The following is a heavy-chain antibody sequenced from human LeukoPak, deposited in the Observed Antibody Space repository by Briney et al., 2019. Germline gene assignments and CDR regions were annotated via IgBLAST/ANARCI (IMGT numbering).Heavy chain of an antibody. CDR1: GGTFSSYA. CDR2: IIPIFVTG. D-gene: IGHD2-2*01. J-gene: IGHJ6*04. V-gene: IGHV1-69*13. Sequence: SVKVSCKASGGTFSSYAISWVRQAPGQGLEWMGGIIPIFVTGNYAQKFQGRVTITADESTSTAYMELSSLRSEDTAVYYCAVGKDIVVVPAASMLVSYYGMDVWGKGTTVTVSS. CDR3: AVGKDIVVVPAASMLVSYYGMDV.